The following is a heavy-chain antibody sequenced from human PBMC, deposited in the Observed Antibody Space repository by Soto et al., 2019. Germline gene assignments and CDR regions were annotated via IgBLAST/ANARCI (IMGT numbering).Heavy chain of an antibody. Sequence: PGESLKISCKGSGYSFTSYWIGWVRQMPGKGLEWMGIIYPGDSDTRYSPSFQGQVTISAVKSISTAYLQWSSLKASDTAMYYCALGPYCSGGSCYSDYYYGLDVWGQGTTVTFSS. J-gene: IGHJ6*02. V-gene: IGHV5-51*01. CDR1: GYSFTSYW. CDR2: IYPGDSDT. CDR3: ALGPYCSGGSCYSDYYYGLDV. D-gene: IGHD2-15*01.